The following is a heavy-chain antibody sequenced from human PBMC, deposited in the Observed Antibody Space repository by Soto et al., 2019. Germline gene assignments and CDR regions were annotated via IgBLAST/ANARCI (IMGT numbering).Heavy chain of an antibody. CDR3: TSRVGYGCARDV. CDR1: GDFISSGNCR. J-gene: IGHJ6*02. V-gene: IGHV4-39*01. D-gene: IGHD1-1*01. CDR2: IYSTGTT. Sequence: QLRLQESGPGLLKPSETLSLTCTFSGDFISSGNCRLGWVRQTPRMGLEWIGNIYSTGTTYYNPSRKSRATISGDSSSSRFSLRLSFVPAADTAVYYCTSRVGYGCARDVWGRGTAVTVCS.